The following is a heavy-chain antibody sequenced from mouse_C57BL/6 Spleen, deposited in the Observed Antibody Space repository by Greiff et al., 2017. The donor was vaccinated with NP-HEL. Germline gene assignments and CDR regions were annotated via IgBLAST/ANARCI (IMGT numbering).Heavy chain of an antibody. V-gene: IGHV1-52*01. CDR1: GYTFTSYW. CDR3: ARGDYYGSSWGYFDY. CDR2: IDPSDSET. J-gene: IGHJ2*01. Sequence: QVQLQQSGAELVRPGSSVKLSCKASGYTFTSYWMHWVKQRPIQGLEWIGNIDPSDSETHYNQKFKDKATLTVDKSSSTAYMQLSSLTSEDSAVYYCARGDYYGSSWGYFDYWGQGTTLTVSS. D-gene: IGHD1-1*01.